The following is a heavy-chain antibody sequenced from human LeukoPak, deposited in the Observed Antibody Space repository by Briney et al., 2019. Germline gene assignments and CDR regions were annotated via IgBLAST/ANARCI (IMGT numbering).Heavy chain of an antibody. CDR2: ISGSGGST. V-gene: IGHV3-23*01. CDR3: AKDDSSGYYYLYYFDY. CDR1: GFTFSSYA. J-gene: IGHJ4*02. D-gene: IGHD3-22*01. Sequence: GGSLRLSCAASGFTFSSYAMSWVRQAPGKGLEWVSAISGSGGSTYYADSVRGRFTISRDNSKNTLYLQINSLRAEDTAVYYCAKDDSSGYYYLYYFDYWGQGTLVTVSS.